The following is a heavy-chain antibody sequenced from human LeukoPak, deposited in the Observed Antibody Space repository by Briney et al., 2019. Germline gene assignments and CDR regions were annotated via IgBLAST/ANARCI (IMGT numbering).Heavy chain of an antibody. Sequence: YTFXXXYMXWVRQAPGQGLEWMGIINPSGGSTSYAQKFQGRVTMTRDTSTSTVCMELSSLRSEDTAVYYCARDRSFRYSSGCSCWFDPWGQGTLVTVSS. V-gene: IGHV1-46*01. CDR1: YTFXXXY. CDR2: INPSGGST. CDR3: ARDRSFRYSSGCSCWFDP. D-gene: IGHD6-19*01. J-gene: IGHJ5*02.